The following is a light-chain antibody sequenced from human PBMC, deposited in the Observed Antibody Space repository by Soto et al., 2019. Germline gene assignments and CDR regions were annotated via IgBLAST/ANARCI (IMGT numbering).Light chain of an antibody. J-gene: IGLJ1*01. Sequence: QSVLTQPPSASGSPGQSVTISCTGAHSDFGGYNYVSWYQQHPGKAPKLMIFEVNKRPSGVPDRFSGSKFGNTASLTVSGLQAEDEADYYCSSYAGSNNYVFGTGTKLTVL. CDR1: HSDFGGYNY. CDR3: SSYAGSNNYV. V-gene: IGLV2-8*01. CDR2: EVN.